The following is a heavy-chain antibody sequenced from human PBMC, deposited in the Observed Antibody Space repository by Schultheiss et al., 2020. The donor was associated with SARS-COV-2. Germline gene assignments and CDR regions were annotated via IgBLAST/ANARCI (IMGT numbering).Heavy chain of an antibody. Sequence: ETLSLTCAVYGGSFSGYYWSWIRQPPGKGLEWVGRIKSKTDGGTTDYAAPVKGRFTISRDDSKNTLYLQMNSLKTEDTAVYYCAREEGGYSYGPYYFDYWGQGTLVTVSS. J-gene: IGHJ4*02. V-gene: IGHV3-15*01. D-gene: IGHD5-18*01. CDR3: AREEGGYSYGPYYFDY. CDR1: GGSFSGYY. CDR2: IKSKTDGGTT.